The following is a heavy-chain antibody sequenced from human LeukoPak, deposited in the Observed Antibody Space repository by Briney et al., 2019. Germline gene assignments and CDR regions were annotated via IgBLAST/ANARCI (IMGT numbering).Heavy chain of an antibody. D-gene: IGHD6-19*01. CDR2: INSDGSST. J-gene: IGHJ4*02. Sequence: GGSLRLSCAASGFTFSSYWIHWVRQAPGKGLVWVSRINSDGSSTSYADSVKGRFTISRDNAKNTLYLQMNSLRAEDTAVYYCARVIGYSSGWYGFSYWGQGTLVTVSS. CDR1: GFTFSSYW. V-gene: IGHV3-74*01. CDR3: ARVIGYSSGWYGFSY.